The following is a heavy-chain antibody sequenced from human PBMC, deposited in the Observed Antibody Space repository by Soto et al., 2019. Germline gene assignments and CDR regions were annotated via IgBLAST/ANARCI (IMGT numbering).Heavy chain of an antibody. V-gene: IGHV4-4*07. D-gene: IGHD3-10*01. Sequence: QVQLQESGPGLVKPSETLSLTCTVSGGSISSYYWSWIRQPAGKGLEWIGRFYTSGSTDYNPSLKSRVTMSVDTSKNQFSLKLTSVTAADTAVYYCARDKEVRGAGNWFDPWGQGTLVTVSS. CDR1: GGSISSYY. J-gene: IGHJ5*02. CDR2: FYTSGST. CDR3: ARDKEVRGAGNWFDP.